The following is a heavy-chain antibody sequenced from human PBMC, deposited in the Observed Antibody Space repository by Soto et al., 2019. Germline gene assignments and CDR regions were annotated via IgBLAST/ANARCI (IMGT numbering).Heavy chain of an antibody. CDR3: APLGRDYGSGSYHNWFDP. J-gene: IGHJ5*02. Sequence: GESLKISCKGSGYIFSTNWIGWVRQLPGKGLEWMGIIYPGDSDTRYSSSFEGRVTISADKSIRTAYLHWSSLKASDTAMYYCAPLGRDYGSGSYHNWFDPWGQGTLVTVSS. D-gene: IGHD3-10*01. V-gene: IGHV5-51*01. CDR1: GYIFSTNW. CDR2: IYPGDSDT.